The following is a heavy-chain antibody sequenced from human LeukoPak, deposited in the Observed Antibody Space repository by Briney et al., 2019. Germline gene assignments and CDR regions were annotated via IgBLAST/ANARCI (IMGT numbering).Heavy chain of an antibody. J-gene: IGHJ5*02. V-gene: IGHV1-2*02. CDR2: INPNSGGT. D-gene: IGHD2-2*01. Sequence: GASVKVSCKXSGYTFTGYYMHWVRQAPGQGLEWMGWINPNSGGTNYAQKFQGRVTMTRDTSISTAYMELSRLRSDDTAVYYCARAPGIGYCSSTSCCQHYWFDPWGQGTLVTVSS. CDR1: GYTFTGYY. CDR3: ARAPGIGYCSSTSCCQHYWFDP.